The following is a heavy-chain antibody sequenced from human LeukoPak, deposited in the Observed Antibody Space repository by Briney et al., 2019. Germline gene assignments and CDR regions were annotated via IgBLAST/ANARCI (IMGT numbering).Heavy chain of an antibody. CDR1: GFTFSSYE. Sequence: TGGSLRLSCAASGFTFSSYEMNWVRQAPGKGLEWVSYISGSGSTIYYADSVKGRFTISRDNAKNSLYLQMNSLRAEDTAVYYCARGAWSSTPCQFDYWGQGALITVSS. D-gene: IGHD2-2*01. CDR2: ISGSGSTI. CDR3: ARGAWSSTPCQFDY. J-gene: IGHJ4*02. V-gene: IGHV3-48*03.